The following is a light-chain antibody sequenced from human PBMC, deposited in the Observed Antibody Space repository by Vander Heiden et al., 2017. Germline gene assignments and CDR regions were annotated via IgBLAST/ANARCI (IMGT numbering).Light chain of an antibody. CDR2: AAS. V-gene: IGKV1-39*01. CDR3: QQSYSTPWT. Sequence: DIQMTQFPSSLSASVGDRVTITCRASQNIYSYLNWYHQKQGKAPKLLIYAASSLQSGGPSRFSGSGSGADFTLTSISLQAEDFATYYCQQSYSTPWTFGQETKVEIK. J-gene: IGKJ1*01. CDR1: QNIYSY.